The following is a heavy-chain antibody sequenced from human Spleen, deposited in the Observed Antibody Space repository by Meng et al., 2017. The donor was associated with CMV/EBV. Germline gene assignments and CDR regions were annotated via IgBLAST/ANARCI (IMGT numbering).Heavy chain of an antibody. CDR1: GFFFEDYA. V-gene: IGHV3-9*01. CDR3: VKDKGVMVPSRENGMDV. J-gene: IGHJ6*02. Sequence: SLKISCAASGFFFEDYAMHWVRQAPGKGLEWVSGVNWNSGIIDYADSVKGRFTISRDNAKKSLHLQMNSLRTEDTALYYCVKDKGVMVPSRENGMDVWGQGTTVTVSS. CDR2: VNWNSGII. D-gene: IGHD3-16*01.